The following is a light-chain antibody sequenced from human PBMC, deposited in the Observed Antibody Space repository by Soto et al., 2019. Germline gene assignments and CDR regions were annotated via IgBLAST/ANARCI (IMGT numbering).Light chain of an antibody. CDR1: QSVSSY. J-gene: IGKJ3*01. CDR2: DAS. CDR3: QQRSNWRIT. Sequence: EIVLTQSPAPLSLSPGERATLSCRASQSVSSYLAWYQQKPGQAPRLLIYDASNRATGIPARFSGSGSGTDFTLTISSLGPEDFAVYYCQQRSNWRITFGPGTKVDIK. V-gene: IGKV3-11*01.